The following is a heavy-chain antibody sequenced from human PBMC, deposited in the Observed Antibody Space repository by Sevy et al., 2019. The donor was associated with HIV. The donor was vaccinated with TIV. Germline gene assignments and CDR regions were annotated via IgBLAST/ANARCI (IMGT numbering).Heavy chain of an antibody. D-gene: IGHD2-21*01. CDR3: ARDRDGCIDY. J-gene: IGHJ4*02. CDR1: GGSITSYY. V-gene: IGHV4-59*01. CDR2: IYYSGTT. Sequence: SETLSLTCTVSGGSITSYYGSWIRQPPGRGLEWIGYIYYSGTTHYNPSLKSRVTISIDTSKNQFSLKLSSVTAADTAVYYCARDRDGCIDYWGQGTLVTVSS.